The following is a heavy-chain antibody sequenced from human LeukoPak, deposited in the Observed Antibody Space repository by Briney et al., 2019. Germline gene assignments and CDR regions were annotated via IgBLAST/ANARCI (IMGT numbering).Heavy chain of an antibody. J-gene: IGHJ6*03. CDR3: ATPRRFCSSTSCHLYYYYMDV. D-gene: IGHD2-2*01. Sequence: GASVKVSCKASGGTFSSYAISWVRQAPGQGLEWMGGIIPVFDTASYAQKFQGRVTITADESTSTAYMELSSLRSEVTAVYYCATPRRFCSSTSCHLYYYYMDVWGKGTTVTVSS. CDR1: GGTFSSYA. V-gene: IGHV1-69*13. CDR2: IIPVFDTA.